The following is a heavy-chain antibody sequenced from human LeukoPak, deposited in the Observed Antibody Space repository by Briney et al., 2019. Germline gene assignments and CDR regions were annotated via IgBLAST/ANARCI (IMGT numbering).Heavy chain of an antibody. J-gene: IGHJ4*02. CDR1: GFTFSSYA. CDR3: AKDPYFTMIVVVIATPADY. D-gene: IGHD3-22*01. V-gene: IGHV3-23*01. Sequence: GGSLRLSCAASGFTFSSYAMSWVRQAPGKGLEWVSAISGSGGSTYYADSVKGRFTISRDNSKNTLYLQMNSLRAEDTAVYYCAKDPYFTMIVVVIATPADYWGQGTLVTVSS. CDR2: ISGSGGST.